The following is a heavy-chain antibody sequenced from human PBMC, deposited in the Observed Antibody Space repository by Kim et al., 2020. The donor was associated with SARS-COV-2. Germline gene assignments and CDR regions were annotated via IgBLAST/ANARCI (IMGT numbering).Heavy chain of an antibody. Sequence: GGSLRLSCAASGFTFSSYGMHWVRQAPGKGLEWVAVISYDGSNKYYADSVKGRFTISRDNSKNTLYLQMNSLRAEDTAVYYCAKDLRYYYGSGAYPRDNYYYYGMDVWGQGPTVTVSS. V-gene: IGHV3-30*18. CDR2: ISYDGSNK. CDR3: AKDLRYYYGSGAYPRDNYYYYGMDV. D-gene: IGHD3-10*01. CDR1: GFTFSSYG. J-gene: IGHJ6*02.